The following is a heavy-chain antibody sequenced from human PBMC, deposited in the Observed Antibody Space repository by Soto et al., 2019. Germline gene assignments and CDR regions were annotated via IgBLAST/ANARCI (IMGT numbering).Heavy chain of an antibody. Sequence: GGSLRLSCAASGFTFSSYAMSWVRQAPGKGLEWVSAISGSGGSTYYADSVKGRFTISRDNSKNTLYLQMNSLRAEDTAVYYCASARDEYQLLGYYYYGMDVWGQGTTVTVSS. J-gene: IGHJ6*02. CDR1: GFTFSSYA. CDR3: ASARDEYQLLGYYYYGMDV. V-gene: IGHV3-23*01. D-gene: IGHD2-2*01. CDR2: ISGSGGST.